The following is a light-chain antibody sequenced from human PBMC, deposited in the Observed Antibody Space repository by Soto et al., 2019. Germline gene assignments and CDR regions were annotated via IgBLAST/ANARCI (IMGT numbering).Light chain of an antibody. CDR3: QQYDTTPIT. Sequence: DIVMTQSPDSLAVSLGERATINCKSSQSVLYTSNNKNYLAWYRQRPGQPPKLLLYWASTRASGVPDRFSGSGSGTDFTLTISSLQAEDVAVYYCQQYDTTPITFGQGTRLEIK. CDR1: QSVLYTSNNKNY. V-gene: IGKV4-1*01. CDR2: WAS. J-gene: IGKJ5*01.